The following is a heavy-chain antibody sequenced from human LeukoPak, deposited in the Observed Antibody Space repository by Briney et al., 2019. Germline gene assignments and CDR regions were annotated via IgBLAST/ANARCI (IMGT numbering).Heavy chain of an antibody. Sequence: SETLSLTCAVSGGSINSHYWGWLPQPPGKGLQWLGDIYSTGNNNYNPSLKSRVTISLDTSKSHFSLNLTSVHAADKSIYYGVIRDTGWNYFDYWGQGILVTVSS. J-gene: IGHJ4*02. V-gene: IGHV4-4*08. CDR2: IYSTGNN. D-gene: IGHD6-19*01. CDR3: VIRDTGWNYFDY. CDR1: GGSINSHY.